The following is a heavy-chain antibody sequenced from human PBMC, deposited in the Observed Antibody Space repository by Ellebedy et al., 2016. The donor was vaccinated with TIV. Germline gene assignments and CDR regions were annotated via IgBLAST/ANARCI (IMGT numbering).Heavy chain of an antibody. CDR3: ARGMGSGYYYDWFDP. V-gene: IGHV4-59*12. Sequence: SETLSLTCTVSGGSISSYYWSWIRQPPGKGLEWIGYIYYSGSTYYNPSLKSRVTISVDTSKNQFSLKLSSVTAADTAVYYCARGMGSGYYYDWFDPWGQGTLVTVSS. D-gene: IGHD3-22*01. CDR1: GGSISSYY. CDR2: IYYSGST. J-gene: IGHJ5*02.